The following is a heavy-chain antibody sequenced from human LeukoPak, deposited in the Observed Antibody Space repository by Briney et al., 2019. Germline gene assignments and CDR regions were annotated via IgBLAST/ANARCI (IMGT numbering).Heavy chain of an antibody. CDR3: ARGRILKRHSAEYFQH. J-gene: IGHJ1*01. D-gene: IGHD1-1*01. V-gene: IGHV1-2*02. CDR1: GYTFTGYY. Sequence: ASVKGSCKASGYTFTGYYMHWVRQAPGQGLEWMGWINPNSGGTNYAQKFQGRVTMTRDTSISTAYMELSRLRSDDTAVYYCARGRILKRHSAEYFQHWGQGTLVTVSS. CDR2: INPNSGGT.